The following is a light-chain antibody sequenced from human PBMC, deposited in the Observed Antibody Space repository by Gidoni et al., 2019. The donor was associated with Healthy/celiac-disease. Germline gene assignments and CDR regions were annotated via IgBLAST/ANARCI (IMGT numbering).Light chain of an antibody. V-gene: IGLV2-11*01. CDR1: SSDVGGYNY. J-gene: IGLJ2*01. CDR2: DVS. Sequence: SPGQSVTISCTGTSSDVGGYNYVSWYQQHPGKAPKLMIYDVSKRPSGVPDRFSGSKSGNTASLTISGLQAEDEADYYCCSYAGSYTLVVFGGGTKLTVL. CDR3: CSYAGSYTLVV.